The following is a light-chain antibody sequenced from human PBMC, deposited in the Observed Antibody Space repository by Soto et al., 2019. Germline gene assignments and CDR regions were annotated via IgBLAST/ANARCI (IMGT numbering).Light chain of an antibody. V-gene: IGKV3-20*01. CDR1: QSVSSSF. Sequence: EIVLTQYPGTLSLSPGERATLSCRASQSVSSSFLAWYQHKPGQAPRLLIYAASSRATGIPDRFSGSGSGTDFTLTISRLEPEDFAVYYCQQYGSSPYTFGQGTKLEIK. CDR3: QQYGSSPYT. J-gene: IGKJ2*01. CDR2: AAS.